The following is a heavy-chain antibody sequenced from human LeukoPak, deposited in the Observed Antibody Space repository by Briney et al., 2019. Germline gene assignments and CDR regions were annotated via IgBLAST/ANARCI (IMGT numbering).Heavy chain of an antibody. D-gene: IGHD4-23*01. CDR1: GFTFTNYG. J-gene: IGHJ3*02. Sequence: GGSLRLSCAASGFTFTNYGMHWVRQAPGKGLEWVAFIRDDGSHEYYADSVRGRFTISRDNSKKTLYLQMDSLRAEDMAIYYCAKGDYGGNPPNVVDIWGQGTLVTVSS. CDR2: IRDDGSHE. V-gene: IGHV3-30*02. CDR3: AKGDYGGNPPNVVDI.